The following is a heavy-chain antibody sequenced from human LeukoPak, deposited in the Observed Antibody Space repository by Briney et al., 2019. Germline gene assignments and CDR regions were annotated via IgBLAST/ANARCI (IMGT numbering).Heavy chain of an antibody. J-gene: IGHJ4*02. Sequence: GGSLRLSCAASGFTFSSYGMHWVRQAPGKGLEWVAVISYDGSNKYYADSVKGRFTISRDNSKNTLYLQMNSLRAEDTAVYYCAKDLRCYYDSSGPGDYWGQGTLVTVSS. CDR3: AKDLRCYYDSSGPGDY. CDR1: GFTFSSYG. CDR2: ISYDGSNK. D-gene: IGHD3-22*01. V-gene: IGHV3-30*18.